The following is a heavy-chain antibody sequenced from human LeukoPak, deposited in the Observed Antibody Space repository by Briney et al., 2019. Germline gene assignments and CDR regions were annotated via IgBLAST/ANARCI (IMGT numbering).Heavy chain of an antibody. CDR1: GDSISSYY. CDR3: ARLTRLSTSPDRYYLDY. CDR2: IYTSGGT. J-gene: IGHJ4*02. Sequence: SETLSLTCTVSGDSISSYYWSWIRQPPGKGLEWIGCIYTSGGTNYIPSLKGRVTISIDTSKNQFSLKLSSVTAADSAVYYCARLTRLSTSPDRYYLDYWGQGTLVTVSS. D-gene: IGHD6-6*01. V-gene: IGHV4-4*09.